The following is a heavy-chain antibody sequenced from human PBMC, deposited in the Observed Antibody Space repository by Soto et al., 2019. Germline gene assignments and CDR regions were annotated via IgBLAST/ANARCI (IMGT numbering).Heavy chain of an antibody. CDR1: GYSFTSYW. CDR2: IDPSDSYT. D-gene: IGHD6-13*01. J-gene: IGHJ6*02. CDR3: ARRIAAAGTFYYGMDV. Sequence: GESLKISCKGSGYSFTSYWISWVRQMPGKGLEWMGRIDPSDSYTNYSPSFQGHVTISADKSISTAYLQWSSLKASDTAMYYCARRIAAAGTFYYGMDVWGQGTTVTSP. V-gene: IGHV5-10-1*01.